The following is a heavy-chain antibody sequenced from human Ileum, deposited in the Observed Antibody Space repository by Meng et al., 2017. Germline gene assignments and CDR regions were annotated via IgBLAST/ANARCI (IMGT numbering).Heavy chain of an antibody. D-gene: IGHD4-17*01. V-gene: IGHV4-34*01. CDR1: GGSFSGSS. CDR2: INHSGST. CDR3: ARGRYGDSRRGGYFQH. J-gene: IGHJ1*01. Sequence: QAPPREGDAGLLEPSEPLSRPRAVYGGSFSGSSWGWIRQPPGKGLEWIGEINHSGSTNYNPSLKSRVTISVDTSKNQFSLKLSSVTAADTAVYYCARGRYGDSRRGGYFQHWGQGTLVTVSS.